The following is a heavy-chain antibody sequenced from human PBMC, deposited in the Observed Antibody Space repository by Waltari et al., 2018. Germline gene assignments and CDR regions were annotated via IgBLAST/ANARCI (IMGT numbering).Heavy chain of an antibody. J-gene: IGHJ3*01. D-gene: IGHD5-12*01. CDR2: ISYNGAT. CDR1: GGSITSNIHY. Sequence: QLQLQESGPGLVKPSETLSLSCSVSGGSITSNIHYWGWIRQPPGQGLEWIGTISYNGATYSSPSLRGRVTVSRDTSMNQLSLKLGSVTAADTAVYYCATYIGASIGTAAFDVWGQGTMVTVSS. CDR3: ATYIGASIGTAAFDV. V-gene: IGHV4-39*01.